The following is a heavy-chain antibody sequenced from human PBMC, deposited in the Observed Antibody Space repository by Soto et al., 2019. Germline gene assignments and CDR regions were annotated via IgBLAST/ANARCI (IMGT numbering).Heavy chain of an antibody. J-gene: IGHJ5*02. CDR2: ISYDGSNK. Sequence: GVSLSLSCAASGFTFSSYGMHWVRQAPGKGLEWVAVISYDGSNKYYADSVKGRFTISRDNSKNTLYLQMNSLRAEDTAVYYCAKQSVGAWFDPWGQGTLVTVSS. V-gene: IGHV3-30*18. CDR1: GFTFSSYG. CDR3: AKQSVGAWFDP.